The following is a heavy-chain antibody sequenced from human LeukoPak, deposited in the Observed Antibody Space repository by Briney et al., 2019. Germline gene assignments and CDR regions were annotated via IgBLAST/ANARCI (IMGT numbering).Heavy chain of an antibody. V-gene: IGHV3-30*01. Sequence: GGSLRLSCAASGFTFSSYAMHWVRQAPGKGLEWVAVISYDGSNKYYADSVKGRFTISRDNSKNTLYQQMNSLRAEDTAVYYCARSGGDYYYYYYMDVWGKGTTVTVSS. CDR1: GFTFSSYA. J-gene: IGHJ6*03. CDR3: ARSGGDYYYYYYMDV. CDR2: ISYDGSNK. D-gene: IGHD4-17*01.